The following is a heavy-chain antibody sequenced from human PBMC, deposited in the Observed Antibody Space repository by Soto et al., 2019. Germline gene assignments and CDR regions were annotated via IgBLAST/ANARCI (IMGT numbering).Heavy chain of an antibody. CDR3: ARDRDHGLDN. CDR2: ISTNSGNT. Sequence: QVQLVQSGAEVKKPGASVKVSCKASGYTFTSNGISWVRQAPGQGLEWMGWISTNSGNTNYAQKGQGRVTMTTETPPATADMELRSLRSDDTAVYYCARDRDHGLDNWGQGTLVTVSS. CDR1: GYTFTSNG. V-gene: IGHV1-18*01. J-gene: IGHJ4*02. D-gene: IGHD4-17*01.